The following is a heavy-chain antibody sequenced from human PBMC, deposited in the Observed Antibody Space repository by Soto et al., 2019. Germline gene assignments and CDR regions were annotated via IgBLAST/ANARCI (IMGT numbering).Heavy chain of an antibody. CDR1: GGTFSSYA. J-gene: IGHJ5*02. CDR3: PSRYCISTSCFLNWFDP. V-gene: IGHV1-69*12. CDR2: IIPIFGTA. Sequence: QVQLVQSGAEVKKPGSSVKVSCKASGGTFSSYAISWVRQAPGQGLEWMGGIIPIFGTANYAQKFQGRVTITAXXSXSXXYMELCSLRSEDTAVYYCPSRYCISTSCFLNWFDPWGQGTLVTVSS. D-gene: IGHD2-2*01.